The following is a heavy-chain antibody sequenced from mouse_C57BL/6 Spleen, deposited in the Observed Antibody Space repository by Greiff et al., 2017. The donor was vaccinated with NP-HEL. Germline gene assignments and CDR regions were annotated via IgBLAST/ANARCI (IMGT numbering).Heavy chain of an antibody. CDR2: IDPSDSYT. D-gene: IGHD2-2*01. J-gene: IGHJ2*01. CDR3: ARWRLRRGGYFDY. V-gene: IGHV1-50*01. CDR1: GYTFTSYW. Sequence: QVQLQQPGAELVKPGASVKLSCKASGYTFTSYWMQWVKQRPGQGLEWIGEIDPSDSYTNYNQKFKGKATLTVDTSSSTAYMQLSSLTSEDSAVYYCARWRLRRGGYFDYWGQGTTLTVSS.